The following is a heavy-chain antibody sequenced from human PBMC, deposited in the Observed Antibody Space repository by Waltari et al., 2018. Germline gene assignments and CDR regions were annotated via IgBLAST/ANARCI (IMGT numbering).Heavy chain of an antibody. D-gene: IGHD6-6*01. CDR3: ARAYSSSWYFDL. Sequence: EVQLVESGGGLVQPGGSLRLSCAASGFTFSSYDMHWVRQATGKGLEWVSAIGTAGDTYYPGSVKGRFTISSENAKNSLYLQMNSLRAGDTAVYYCARAYSSSWYFDLWGRGTLVTVSS. J-gene: IGHJ2*01. V-gene: IGHV3-13*01. CDR2: IGTAGDT. CDR1: GFTFSSYD.